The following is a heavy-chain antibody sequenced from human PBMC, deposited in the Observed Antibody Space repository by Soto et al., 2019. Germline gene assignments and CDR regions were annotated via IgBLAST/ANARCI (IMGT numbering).Heavy chain of an antibody. CDR1: GGSISSYY. J-gene: IGHJ2*01. Sequence: QVQLQESGPGLVKPSETLSLTCTVSGGSISSYYWSWIRQPPGKGLEWIGYIYYSGSTNYNPSLESRVTMSVDTSKNEFSLKLSAVTAADTAVYYCARVGGTYSSSSIWDWYFDLWGRGTLVTVSS. D-gene: IGHD6-6*01. CDR3: ARVGGTYSSSSIWDWYFDL. V-gene: IGHV4-59*01. CDR2: IYYSGST.